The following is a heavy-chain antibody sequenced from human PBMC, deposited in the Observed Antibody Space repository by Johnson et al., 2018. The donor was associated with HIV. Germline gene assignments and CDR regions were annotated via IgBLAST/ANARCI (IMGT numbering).Heavy chain of an antibody. Sequence: MLLVESGGGLVQPGGSLRLSCAASGFTFSNYDIQWVRQAPGKGLEWVANIKQDGSEKYYVDSVKGRFTISRDNAKNSLYLQMNSLRAEDTAVYYCARAGRQQLVLDAFDIWGQGTMVTVSS. CDR1: GFTFSNYD. CDR2: IKQDGSEK. D-gene: IGHD6-13*01. V-gene: IGHV3-7*05. J-gene: IGHJ3*02. CDR3: ARAGRQQLVLDAFDI.